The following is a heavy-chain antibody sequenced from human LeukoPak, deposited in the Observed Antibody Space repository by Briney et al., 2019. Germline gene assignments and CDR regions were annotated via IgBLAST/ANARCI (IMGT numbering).Heavy chain of an antibody. Sequence: SETLSLTCTVSGGSISSYYWSWIRQPPGKGLEWIGYIYYSGSTNYNPSLKSRVTISVDTSKNQFSLKLSSVTAADTAVYYCAKLSKISGVVPLMGWFDPWGQGTLVTVSS. V-gene: IGHV4-59*01. D-gene: IGHD3-3*01. CDR1: GGSISSYY. J-gene: IGHJ5*02. CDR2: IYYSGST. CDR3: AKLSKISGVVPLMGWFDP.